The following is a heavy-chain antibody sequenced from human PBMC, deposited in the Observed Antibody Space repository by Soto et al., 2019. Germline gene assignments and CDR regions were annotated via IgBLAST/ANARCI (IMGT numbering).Heavy chain of an antibody. CDR3: ARFYYDSSGYLPSPYYYYYGMDV. J-gene: IGHJ6*02. Sequence: PGGSLRLSCAASGFTFSSYWMSWVRQAPGKGLEWVANIKQDGSEKYYVDSVKGRFTISRDNAKNSLYLQMNSPRAEDTAVYYCARFYYDSSGYLPSPYYYYYGMDVWGQGTTVTVSS. CDR2: IKQDGSEK. D-gene: IGHD3-22*01. V-gene: IGHV3-7*04. CDR1: GFTFSSYW.